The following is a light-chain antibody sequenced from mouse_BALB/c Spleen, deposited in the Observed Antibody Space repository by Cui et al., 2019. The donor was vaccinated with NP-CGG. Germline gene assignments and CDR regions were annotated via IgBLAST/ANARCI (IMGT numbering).Light chain of an antibody. CDR2: GTN. J-gene: IGLJ1*01. CDR3: ALWYSNHWV. Sequence: QAVATQESAITTSPGETVTLTCRSSTGTVTTSTYANWVQEKPDHLFTGLIGGTNNRTPGVPARFSGSLIGDKAALTITGAQTEDEAMYFCALWYSNHWVFGGGTKLPVL. V-gene: IGLV1*01. CDR1: TGTVTTSTY.